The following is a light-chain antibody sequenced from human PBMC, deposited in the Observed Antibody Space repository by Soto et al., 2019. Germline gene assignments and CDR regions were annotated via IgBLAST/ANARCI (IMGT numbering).Light chain of an antibody. J-gene: IGLJ2*01. CDR3: QGYDSSLSGVV. V-gene: IGLV1-40*01. CDR1: SSNIGAGYD. Sequence: QPVLTQPPSVSGAPGQRVTISCTGCSSNIGAGYDVHWYQHLPGTAPKLLILGNSDRPSGVPDRFTGSKSGTSASLAINGLLADDEADYYCQGYDSSLSGVVVSGGTKLTVL. CDR2: GNS.